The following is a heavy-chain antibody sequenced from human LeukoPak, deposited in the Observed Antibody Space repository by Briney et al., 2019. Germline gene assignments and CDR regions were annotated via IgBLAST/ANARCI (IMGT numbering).Heavy chain of an antibody. D-gene: IGHD3-9*01. J-gene: IGHJ6*02. CDR1: GFTFSSYG. V-gene: IGHV3-30*03. CDR3: ARDLFYDILTGPETPLKYGMDV. CDR2: ISYDGSNK. Sequence: PGRSLSLSCAASGFTFSSYGMHWVRQAPGKGLEWVAVISYDGSNKYYADSVKGRFTISRDNSKNTLYLQMNSLRAEDTAVYYCARDLFYDILTGPETPLKYGMDVWGQGTTVTVSS.